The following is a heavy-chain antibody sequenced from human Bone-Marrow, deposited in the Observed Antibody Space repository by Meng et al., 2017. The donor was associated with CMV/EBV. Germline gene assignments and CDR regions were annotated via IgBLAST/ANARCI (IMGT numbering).Heavy chain of an antibody. D-gene: IGHD3-16*01. V-gene: IGHV3-30-3*01. CDR2: ISYDGSNK. J-gene: IGHJ3*02. Sequence: GESLKISCAASGFTFSSYAMHWVRQAPGKGLEWVAVISYDGSNKYYADSVKGRFTISRDNSKNTLYLQMNSLRAEDTAVYYCARDRPWGLALDAFDIWGQGTMVTVSS. CDR1: GFTFSSYA. CDR3: ARDRPWGLALDAFDI.